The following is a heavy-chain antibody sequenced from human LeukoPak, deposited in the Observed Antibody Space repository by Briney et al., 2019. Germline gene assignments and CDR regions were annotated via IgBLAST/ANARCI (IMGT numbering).Heavy chain of an antibody. CDR2: ISGSGGST. D-gene: IGHD3-10*01. Sequence: HGGSLSLSCAASGFSFSTYTMSWVRQAPGKGLEWVSAISGSGGSTYYADSVKGRFTISRDNSKNTLYLQMNSLRAEDTAVYYCAKGEAYGSPPGPWGQGTLVTVSS. CDR1: GFSFSTYT. J-gene: IGHJ5*02. V-gene: IGHV3-23*01. CDR3: AKGEAYGSPPGP.